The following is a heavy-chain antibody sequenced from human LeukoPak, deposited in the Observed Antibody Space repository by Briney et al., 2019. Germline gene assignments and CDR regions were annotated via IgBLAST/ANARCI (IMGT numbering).Heavy chain of an antibody. CDR1: GYTFTSYY. CDR2: INPSGGST. D-gene: IGHD6-19*01. Sequence: ASVKVSCKASGYTFTSYYMHWVRQAPGQGLEWMGIINPSGGSTSYEQKFQGRVNMTRDMSTSTVYMELSSRRSEDTAVYYCARVGCPVRYSSSYSFDYWGQGTLVTVSS. J-gene: IGHJ4*02. CDR3: ARVGCPVRYSSSYSFDY. V-gene: IGHV1-46*01.